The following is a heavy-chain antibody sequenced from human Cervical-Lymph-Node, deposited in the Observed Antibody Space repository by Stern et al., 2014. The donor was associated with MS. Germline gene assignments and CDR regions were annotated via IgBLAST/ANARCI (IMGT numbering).Heavy chain of an antibody. CDR1: GGSISSGNYY. CDR2: IYSSGST. V-gene: IGHV4-61*02. CDR3: ARGNYDVLTDNGGHGFDI. Sequence: QVQLQESGPGLVKPSQTLSLTCTVSGGSISSGNYYWSWIRQPAGEGLEWIGRIYSSGSTQYNPPLKSRVTISADTSTDQFFLRLGSVPAADTAVYYCARGNYDVLTDNGGHGFDIWGQGTMVTVSS. J-gene: IGHJ3*02. D-gene: IGHD3-9*01.